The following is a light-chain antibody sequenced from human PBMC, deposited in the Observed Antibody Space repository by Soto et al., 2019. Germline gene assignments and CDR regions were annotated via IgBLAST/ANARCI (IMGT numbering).Light chain of an antibody. CDR1: SGHSSYI. CDR3: ETWDSNTSV. Sequence: QLVLTQSSSASASLGSSVKLTCTLSSGHSSYIIAWHQQQPGKAPRYLMKVEGSGSYNKGSGVPDRFSGSSSGADRYLTISNLQFEDEADYYCETWDSNTSVFGGGTKLTVL. V-gene: IGLV4-60*02. CDR2: VEGSGSY. J-gene: IGLJ3*02.